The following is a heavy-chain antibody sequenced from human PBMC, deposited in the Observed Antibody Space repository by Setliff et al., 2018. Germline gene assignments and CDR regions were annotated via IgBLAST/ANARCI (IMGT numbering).Heavy chain of an antibody. J-gene: IGHJ5*02. CDR3: ARGRGLEWLPESWFDP. CDR1: GDSINSGTYY. D-gene: IGHD3-3*01. Sequence: SETLSLTCSVSGDSINSGTYYWGWFRQSAGKGLEWIGRIYTGGSTNYNPSLKSRVTISLDTSKNHFSLTLTSVTAADTAVYYCARGRGLEWLPESWFDPWGQGTLVTVSS. CDR2: IYTGGST. V-gene: IGHV4-61*02.